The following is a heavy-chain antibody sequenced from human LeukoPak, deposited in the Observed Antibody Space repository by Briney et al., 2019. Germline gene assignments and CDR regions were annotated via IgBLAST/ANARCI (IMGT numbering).Heavy chain of an antibody. V-gene: IGHV1-69*04. CDR2: IIPILGIA. CDR3: AREGYCSSTSCYMDY. J-gene: IGHJ4*02. Sequence: SVKVSCKASGGTFSSYATSWVRQAPGQGLEWMGRIIPILGIANYAQKFQGRVTITADESTSTAYMELSSLRSEDTAVYYCAREGYCSSTSCYMDYWGQGTLVTVSS. CDR1: GGTFSSYA. D-gene: IGHD2-2*02.